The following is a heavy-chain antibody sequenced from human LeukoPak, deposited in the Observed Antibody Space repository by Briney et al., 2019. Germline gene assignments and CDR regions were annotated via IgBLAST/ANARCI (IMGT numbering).Heavy chain of an antibody. Sequence: ASDTVSCKASGYTFTSYGISWVRQAPGQGLEWMEWISAYNGNTNDAQKLQGRVTMTTDTSTSTAYLELRTLRSDDTAVYYCARDRERVVAPMGYYWGQGTLVTVS. CDR3: ARDRERVVAPMGYY. J-gene: IGHJ4*02. CDR2: ISAYNGNT. V-gene: IGHV1-18*01. CDR1: GYTFTSYG. D-gene: IGHD2-15*01.